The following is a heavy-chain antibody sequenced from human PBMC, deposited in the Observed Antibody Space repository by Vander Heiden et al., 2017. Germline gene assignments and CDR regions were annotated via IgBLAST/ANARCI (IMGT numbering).Heavy chain of an antibody. D-gene: IGHD2-15*01. J-gene: IGHJ5*02. CDR1: GATSTTHA. CDR2: SIPIVGTA. Sequence: QVQLLQSGAEVQKPGSPVKVSCTASGATSTTHAICWVRQGPGQAPGQGLEWMGGSIPIVGTAYYEQKFQGRVTITADESTSTAYMELSSLRSEDTAVYCCARAQIYPEDIVVVVAAAGWFDPWGQGTLVTVSS. V-gene: IGHV1-69*01. CDR3: ARAQIYPEDIVVVVAAAGWFDP.